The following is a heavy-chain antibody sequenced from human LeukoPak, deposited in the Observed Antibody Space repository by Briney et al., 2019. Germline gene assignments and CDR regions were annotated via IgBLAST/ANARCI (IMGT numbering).Heavy chain of an antibody. CDR1: GFTFRTYA. CDR3: GKDGLWLDHGPFDY. Sequence: AGGSLRLSCAASGFTFRTYAMNWVRQAPGKGLEWVSGISASGDSTFYADSVKGRFTISRDNSKKMLFLQMNSLRAEDTAIYFCGKDGLWLDHGPFDYWGQGTLVTVSS. J-gene: IGHJ4*02. CDR2: ISASGDST. V-gene: IGHV3-23*01. D-gene: IGHD5-18*01.